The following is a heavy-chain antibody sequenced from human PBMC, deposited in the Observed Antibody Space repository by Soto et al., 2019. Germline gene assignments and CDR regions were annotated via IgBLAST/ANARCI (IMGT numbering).Heavy chain of an antibody. CDR1: GFTFSSYA. CDR2: ISYDGSNK. V-gene: IGHV3-30-3*01. D-gene: IGHD3-22*01. J-gene: IGHJ4*02. CDR3: ARDLFRLHSSGYYHGNEFDY. Sequence: GVSLRLSCTASGFTFSSYAMHWVRQAPGKGLERVAVISYDGSNKYYADSVKGRFTISRDNSKNTLYLQRNSLRAEDTAVYYCARDLFRLHSSGYYHGNEFDYWGQGTLVPVSS.